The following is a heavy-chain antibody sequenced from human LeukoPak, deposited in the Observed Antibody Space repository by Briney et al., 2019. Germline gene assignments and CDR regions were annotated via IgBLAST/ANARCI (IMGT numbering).Heavy chain of an antibody. CDR2: ISGSGGST. CDR1: GFTFSSYA. J-gene: IGHJ6*02. CDR3: AKPQYFDSPGSVYYYYAMDV. Sequence: KPGGSLRLSCAASGFTFSSYAMSWVRQAPGKGLEWVSAISGSGGSTSYADSVKGRFTISRDNPKNTVYLQMNSLRAEDTAVYYCAKPQYFDSPGSVYYYYAMDVWGQGTTVTVSS. D-gene: IGHD3-22*01. V-gene: IGHV3-23*01.